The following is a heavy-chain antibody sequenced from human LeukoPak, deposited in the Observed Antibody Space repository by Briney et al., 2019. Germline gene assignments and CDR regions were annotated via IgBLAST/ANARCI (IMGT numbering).Heavy chain of an antibody. CDR2: IYYSGST. D-gene: IGHD3-16*02. V-gene: IGHV4-31*03. CDR1: GGSISSGGYY. J-gene: IGHJ4*02. CDR3: ARDMSQITFGGVIGGLDY. Sequence: SETLSLTCTVSGGSISSGGYYWSWIRQHPGKGLEWIGYIYYSGSTYYNPSLKSRVTISVDTSKNQFSLKLSSVTAADTAVYYCARDMSQITFGGVIGGLDYWGQGTLVTVSS.